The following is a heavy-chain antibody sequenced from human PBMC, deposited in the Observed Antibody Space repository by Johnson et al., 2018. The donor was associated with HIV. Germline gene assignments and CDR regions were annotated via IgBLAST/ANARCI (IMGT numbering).Heavy chain of an antibody. V-gene: IGHV3-30*14. D-gene: IGHD2-2*01. Sequence: QMLLVESGGGVVQPGRSLRLSCAASGFTFSSYAMHWVRQAPGKGLEWVAVISYDGSNKYYADSVKGRFTISRDNSKNTLYLQMNSLRAEDTAVYYCARDGGHYCISTGCWNKHAFDVWGKGTMVTVSS. CDR3: ARDGGHYCISTGCWNKHAFDV. CDR2: ISYDGSNK. J-gene: IGHJ3*01. CDR1: GFTFSSYA.